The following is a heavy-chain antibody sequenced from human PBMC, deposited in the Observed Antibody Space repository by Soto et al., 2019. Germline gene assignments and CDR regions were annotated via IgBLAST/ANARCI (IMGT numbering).Heavy chain of an antibody. J-gene: IGHJ5*02. Sequence: GGSLRLSCAASGFTFSSYAMSWVRQAPGKGLEWVSAISGSGGSTYYADSVKGRFTISRDNSKNTLYLQMNSLRAEDTAVYYCAKGAAGYCTNGVCYTAGPINWFDPWGQGTLVTVSS. CDR3: AKGAAGYCTNGVCYTAGPINWFDP. D-gene: IGHD2-8*01. V-gene: IGHV3-23*01. CDR1: GFTFSSYA. CDR2: ISGSGGST.